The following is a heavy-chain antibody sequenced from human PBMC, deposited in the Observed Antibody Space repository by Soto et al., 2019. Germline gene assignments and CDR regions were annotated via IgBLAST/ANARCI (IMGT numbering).Heavy chain of an antibody. Sequence: QITLKESGPTLVKPTQTLTLTCTFSGFSLSTSGVGVGWIRQPPGKALEWLALIYWDDDKRYSPSLKSRLTNTKDTSKNQVVLTMPNMDPVDTATYYCARRYCSGGSCYSEGYSYMDVWGKGPTVTVSS. CDR2: IYWDDDK. J-gene: IGHJ6*03. CDR3: ARRYCSGGSCYSEGYSYMDV. V-gene: IGHV2-5*02. D-gene: IGHD2-15*01. CDR1: GFSLSTSGVG.